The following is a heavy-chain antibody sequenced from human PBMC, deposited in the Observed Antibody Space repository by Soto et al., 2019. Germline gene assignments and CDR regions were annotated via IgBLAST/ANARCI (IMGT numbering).Heavy chain of an antibody. V-gene: IGHV1-8*01. CDR1: GYTFTSYD. J-gene: IGHJ6*02. D-gene: IGHD3-10*01. CDR3: AFLGSRNYYSSMHV. CDR2: MNPNSGNT. Sequence: ASVKVSCKASGYTFTSYDINWVRQATGQGLEWMGWMNPNSGNTGYAQKFQGRVTMTRNTSISTAYMELSSLRSEDTAVYYWAFLGSRNYYSSMHVSGQGPSVSGS.